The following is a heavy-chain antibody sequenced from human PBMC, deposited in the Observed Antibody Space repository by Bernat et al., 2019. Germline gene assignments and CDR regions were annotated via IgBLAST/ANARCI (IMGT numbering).Heavy chain of an antibody. CDR3: ARLGSSSDAFDI. CDR1: GGSFSGYY. J-gene: IGHJ3*02. V-gene: IGHV4-34*01. Sequence: QVQLQQWGAGLLKPSETLSLTCAVYGGSFSGYYWSWIRQPPGKGLEWIGEINHSGSTNYNPSLKSRVTISVDTSKKQFSLNLNSVTAADTAVYYCARLGSSSDAFDIWGQGTMVTVSS. D-gene: IGHD6-6*01. CDR2: INHSGST.